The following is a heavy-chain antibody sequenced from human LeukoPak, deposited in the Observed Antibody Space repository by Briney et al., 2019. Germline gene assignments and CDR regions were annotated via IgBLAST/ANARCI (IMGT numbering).Heavy chain of an antibody. D-gene: IGHD2-21*01. J-gene: IGHJ4*02. V-gene: IGHV4-59*01. CDR3: ARDVVAKY. CDR2: IYYSGST. Sequence: SETLSLTCTVSGGSISSYYWSWIRQPPGKGLEWIGYIYYSGSTNYNPSLKSRVTISVDTSKNQFFLKLSSVTAADTAVYCCARDVVAKYWGQGTLVTVSS. CDR1: GGSISSYY.